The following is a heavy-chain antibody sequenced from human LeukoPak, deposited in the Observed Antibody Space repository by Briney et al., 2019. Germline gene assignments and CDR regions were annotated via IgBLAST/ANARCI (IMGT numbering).Heavy chain of an antibody. V-gene: IGHV1-69*04. Sequence: GASVKLSCKACGGTFSSYAISWVRQAPGQGLEWMGRIIPILGIANYAQKFQGRVTITADKSTSTAYMELSRLRSDDTAVYYCARAADIVVVPAAINQLDYWGQGTLVTVSS. CDR2: IIPILGIA. CDR1: GGTFSSYA. J-gene: IGHJ4*02. D-gene: IGHD2-2*02. CDR3: ARAADIVVVPAAINQLDY.